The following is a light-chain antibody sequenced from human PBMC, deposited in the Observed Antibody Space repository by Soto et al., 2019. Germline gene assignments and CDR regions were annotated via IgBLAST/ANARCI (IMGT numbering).Light chain of an antibody. J-gene: IGLJ1*01. Sequence: QSVLTQPASVSGSPGQSITISCTGSSSDVGGYNYVSWYQHHPGKAPKLMIHEVCDRPSGISNCFSGSTSGNTASLTISVLQAEDEAYYYCSSYRSHTTYVFGTGTQLTVL. CDR3: SSYRSHTTYV. CDR1: SSDVGGYNY. CDR2: EVC. V-gene: IGLV2-14*01.